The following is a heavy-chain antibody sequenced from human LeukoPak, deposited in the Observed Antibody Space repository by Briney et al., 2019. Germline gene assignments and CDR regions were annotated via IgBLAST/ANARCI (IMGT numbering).Heavy chain of an antibody. Sequence: GGSLRLSCAASGFTFSSYGMHWVRQAPGKGLEWVAFIRYDGSNKYFADSVKGRFTISRDNSKNTLYLQMNGLRAEDTAMYYCAKIPSAVPGRRFDYWGQGTLVTVSS. J-gene: IGHJ4*02. D-gene: IGHD6-19*01. CDR3: AKIPSAVPGRRFDY. CDR2: IRYDGSNK. CDR1: GFTFSSYG. V-gene: IGHV3-30*02.